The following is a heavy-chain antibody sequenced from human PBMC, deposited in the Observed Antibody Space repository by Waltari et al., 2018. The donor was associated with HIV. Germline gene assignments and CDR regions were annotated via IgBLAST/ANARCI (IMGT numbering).Heavy chain of an antibody. CDR3: AKAADSSGWSEVYFDS. Sequence: EVQLLESGGDSVQPGGSLRLSCAASGFAFNLYAMVWVRQAPGRGQVLFLASSASCSHTYYAYSVKGRFTFSRDNSKVTVSLQMHSLEPGDTALYSCAKAADSSGWSEVYFDSWGLGTLVTVSS. V-gene: IGHV3-23*01. CDR2: SSASCSHT. CDR1: GFAFNLYA. J-gene: IGHJ4*02. D-gene: IGHD6-19*01.